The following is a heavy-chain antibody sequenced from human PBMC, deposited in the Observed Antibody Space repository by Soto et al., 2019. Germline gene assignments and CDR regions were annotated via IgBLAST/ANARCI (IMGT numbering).Heavy chain of an antibody. V-gene: IGHV1-69*01. Sequence: QVQLVQSGAEVKKSGSSVKVSCKASGGTFSSYAIIWVRQAPGQGLEWMGGIIPMFDTANYAQKFQGRVTITADDSTSTAYMEMSSLRSEDTAVYYCARPTIFGVLDVWGQGTTVTVFS. CDR3: ARPTIFGVLDV. J-gene: IGHJ6*02. D-gene: IGHD3-3*01. CDR1: GGTFSSYA. CDR2: IIPMFDTA.